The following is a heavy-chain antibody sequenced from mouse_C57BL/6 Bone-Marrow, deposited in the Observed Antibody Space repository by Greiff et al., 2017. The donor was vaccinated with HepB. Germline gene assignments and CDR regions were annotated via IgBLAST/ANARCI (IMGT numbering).Heavy chain of an antibody. V-gene: IGHV5-4*01. CDR1: GFTFSSYA. J-gene: IGHJ3*01. Sequence: EVQLQQSGGGLVKPGGSLKLSCAASGFTFSSYAMSWVRQTPDKRLEWVATISDGGSYTYYPDNVKGRFTISRDNAKNNLYLQMSHLKSEDTAMYYCARGTGAYWGQGTLVTVSA. CDR3: ARGTGAY. CDR2: ISDGGSYT. D-gene: IGHD4-1*01.